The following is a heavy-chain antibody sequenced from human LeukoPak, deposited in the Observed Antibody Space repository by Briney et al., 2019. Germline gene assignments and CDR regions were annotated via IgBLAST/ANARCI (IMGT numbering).Heavy chain of an antibody. CDR3: ARRPLRLGMDV. J-gene: IGHJ6*02. V-gene: IGHV3-66*04. CDR1: GFTVSSNY. CDR2: IYSGGST. D-gene: IGHD3-3*01. Sequence: PGGSLRLSCAASGFTVSSNYMSWVRQAPGKGLEWVSVIYSGGSTYYADSVKGRFTISRDNSKNTLYLQMNSLRAEDTAVYYCARRPLRLGMDVWGQGTTVTVSS.